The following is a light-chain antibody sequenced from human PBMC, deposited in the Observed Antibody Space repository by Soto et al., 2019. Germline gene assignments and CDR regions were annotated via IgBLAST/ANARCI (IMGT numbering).Light chain of an antibody. J-gene: IGKJ3*01. CDR3: QQYNSYPFT. CDR1: QSISSW. CDR2: KAS. Sequence: DIQMTQSPSTLSASVGDRVTITCRASQSISSWLAWYQQKPGKAPKLLIYKASSLESGVPSRFSGSGSGTEFTLTMSSLQPDDFAAYYCQQYNSYPFTFGPGTKVDIK. V-gene: IGKV1-5*03.